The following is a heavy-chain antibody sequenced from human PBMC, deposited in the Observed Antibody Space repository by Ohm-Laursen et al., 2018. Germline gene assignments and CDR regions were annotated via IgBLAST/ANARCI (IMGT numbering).Heavy chain of an antibody. CDR3: ARIPPYGDYAKFDY. CDR2: IDWDDDK. J-gene: IGHJ4*02. Sequence: TTQTLTLTCTFSGFSLSTSGMCVSWIRQPPGKALEWLARIDWDDDKYYSTSLKTRLTISKDTSKNQVVLTMTNMDPVDTATYYCARIPPYGDYAKFDYWGQGTLVTVSS. V-gene: IGHV2-70*11. D-gene: IGHD4-17*01. CDR1: GFSLSTSGMC.